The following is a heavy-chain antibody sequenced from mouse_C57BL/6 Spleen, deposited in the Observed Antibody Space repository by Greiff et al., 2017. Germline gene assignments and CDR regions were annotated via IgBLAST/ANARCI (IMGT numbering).Heavy chain of an antibody. V-gene: IGHV1-82*01. CDR1: GYAFSSSW. Sequence: VMLVESGPELVKPGASVKISCKASGYAFSSSWMNWVKQRPGKGLEWIGRIYPGDGDTNYNGKFKGKATLTADKSSSTAYMQLSSLTSEDSAVYFCARWVITTVVAEDYWGQGTTLTVSS. CDR2: IYPGDGDT. J-gene: IGHJ2*01. CDR3: ARWVITTVVAEDY. D-gene: IGHD1-1*01.